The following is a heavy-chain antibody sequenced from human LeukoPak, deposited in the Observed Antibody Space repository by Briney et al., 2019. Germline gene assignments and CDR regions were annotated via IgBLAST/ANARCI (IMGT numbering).Heavy chain of an antibody. J-gene: IGHJ4*02. CDR1: GFTFSSYS. Sequence: GGSLRLSCAASGFTFSSYSMNWVRQAPGKGLEWVSSISSSSSYIYYADSVKGRFTISRDNAKNSLYLQMNSLRAEDTAVYYCARLGGEELSFDYWGQGTLVTVSS. CDR3: ARLGGEELSFDY. CDR2: ISSSSSYI. D-gene: IGHD2-21*01. V-gene: IGHV3-21*01.